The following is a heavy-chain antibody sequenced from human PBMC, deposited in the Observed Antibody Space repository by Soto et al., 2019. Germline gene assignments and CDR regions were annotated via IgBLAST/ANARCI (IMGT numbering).Heavy chain of an antibody. CDR1: GFTFSSHW. J-gene: IGHJ4*02. Sequence: EVQLEESGGDLVQPGGSLRLSCAASGFTFSSHWIHWVRQAPGKGLVWVSRINSDGSSTTYADSVKGRFTISRDNAKNTLYLQMNSLRAEDTAVYYCAREVDDSSGYYEDYWGQGTLVTVSS. CDR3: AREVDDSSGYYEDY. V-gene: IGHV3-74*01. D-gene: IGHD3-22*01. CDR2: INSDGSST.